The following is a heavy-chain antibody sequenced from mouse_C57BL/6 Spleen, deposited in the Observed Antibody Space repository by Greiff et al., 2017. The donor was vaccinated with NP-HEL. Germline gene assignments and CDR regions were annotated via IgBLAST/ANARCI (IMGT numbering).Heavy chain of an antibody. D-gene: IGHD4-1*01. J-gene: IGHJ2*01. V-gene: IGHV5-12*01. CDR2: ISNGGGST. CDR1: GFTFSDYY. CDR3: ARQIAGTGNYSDY. Sequence: EVKLVESGGGLVQPGGSLKLSCAASGFTFSDYYMYWVRQTPETRLEWVAYISNGGGSTYYPDTVKGRFTISRDNAKNTLYLQMSRLKSEDTAMYDCARQIAGTGNYSDYWGQGTTLTVSS.